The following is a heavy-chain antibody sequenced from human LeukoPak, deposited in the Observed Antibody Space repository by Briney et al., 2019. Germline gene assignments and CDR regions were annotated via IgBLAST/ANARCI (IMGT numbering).Heavy chain of an antibody. J-gene: IGHJ5*02. CDR2: IYYSGST. CDR3: ARAGITMVRGEDWFDP. Sequence: SQTLSLTCTVSGGSISRGDYYWSWIRQPPGTCLEWIGYIYYSGSTYYNPSLKSRVTISVDTSKNQFSLKLSSVTAADTAVYYCARAGITMVRGEDWFDPWGQGTLVTVSS. CDR1: GGSISRGDYY. V-gene: IGHV4-30-4*01. D-gene: IGHD3-10*01.